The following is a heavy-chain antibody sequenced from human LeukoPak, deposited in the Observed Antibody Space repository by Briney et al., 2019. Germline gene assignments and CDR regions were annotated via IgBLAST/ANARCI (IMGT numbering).Heavy chain of an antibody. D-gene: IGHD6-19*01. CDR2: IKQDGSEK. V-gene: IGHV3-7*01. J-gene: IGHJ4*02. CDR1: GFTFSSYW. CDR3: ARDPVGSGWYGAPSAPNYFDY. Sequence: GGSLRLSCAASGFTFSSYWTSWVRQAPGKGLEWVANIKQDGSEKYYVDSVKGRFTISRDNAKNSLYLQMNSLRAEDTAVYYCARDPVGSGWYGAPSAPNYFDYWGQGTLVTVSS.